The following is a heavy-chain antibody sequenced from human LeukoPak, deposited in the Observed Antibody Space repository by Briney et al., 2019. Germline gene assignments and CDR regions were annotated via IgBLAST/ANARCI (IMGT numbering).Heavy chain of an antibody. D-gene: IGHD6-13*01. J-gene: IGHJ5*02. CDR2: INHSGST. CDR3: SREAGIATAIVWFDP. CDR1: GGSFSGYY. V-gene: IGHV4-34*01. Sequence: SETLSLTCAVYGGSFSGYYWSWIRQPPGKGLEWIGEINHSGSTNYNPSLKSRVTISVDTSKNQFSLKLSSVTAADTAVYYCSREAGIATAIVWFDPWGQGTLVTVSS.